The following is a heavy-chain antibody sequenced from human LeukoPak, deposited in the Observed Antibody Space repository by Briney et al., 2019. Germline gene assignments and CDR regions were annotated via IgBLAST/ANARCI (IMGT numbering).Heavy chain of an antibody. Sequence: SETLSLTCAVYGGSFSGNYWSWIRQPPGKGLEWIGEINHSGSTNYNPSLRSRVTISVDTSKNQFSLKLSSVTAADTAMYYCATSGYSGYDLNSWGQGTLVTVSS. D-gene: IGHD5-12*01. CDR2: INHSGST. CDR3: ATSGYSGYDLNS. V-gene: IGHV4-34*01. J-gene: IGHJ4*02. CDR1: GGSFSGNY.